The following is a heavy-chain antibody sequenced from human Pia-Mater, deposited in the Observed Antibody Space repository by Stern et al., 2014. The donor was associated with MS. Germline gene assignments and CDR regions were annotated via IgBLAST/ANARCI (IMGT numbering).Heavy chain of an antibody. Sequence: QVQLHESGPGLVKPSQTLSLTCTVSGGSISSGDFSWSWIRQSPGKGLEWIGYFFYGGSTDYNPSLRSRVTISGDTSKNQFSLKLSSVTAADTAVYYCARSTDSVEEAFDYWGQGNLVTVSS. J-gene: IGHJ4*02. V-gene: IGHV4-30-4*01. D-gene: IGHD3-16*01. CDR2: FFYGGST. CDR1: GGSISSGDFS. CDR3: ARSTDSVEEAFDY.